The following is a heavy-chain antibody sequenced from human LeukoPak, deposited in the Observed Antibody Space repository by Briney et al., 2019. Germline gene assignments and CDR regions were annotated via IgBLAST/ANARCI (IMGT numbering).Heavy chain of an antibody. CDR1: GFTFSDYY. Sequence: GGSLRLSCAASGFTFSDYYMSWIRQAPGKGLEWVSIIYSGGSTYYADSVKGRFTISRDNSKNTLYLQMNSLRAEDTAVYYCARMVGATVYFDYWGQGTLVTVSS. CDR3: ARMVGATVYFDY. CDR2: IYSGGST. D-gene: IGHD1-26*01. J-gene: IGHJ4*02. V-gene: IGHV3-53*01.